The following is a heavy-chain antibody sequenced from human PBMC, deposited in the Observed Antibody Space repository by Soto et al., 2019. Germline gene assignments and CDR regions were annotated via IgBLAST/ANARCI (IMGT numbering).Heavy chain of an antibody. CDR3: ARDRIAARYFDY. CDR1: GGTFSSYA. J-gene: IGHJ4*02. V-gene: IGHV1-69*05. D-gene: IGHD6-6*01. CDR2: IIPIFGTA. Sequence: SVKVSCKASGGTFSSYAISWVRQAPGQGLEWMGGIIPIFGTANYAQKFQGRVTITTDESTSTAYMELSSLRSEDTAVYYCARDRIAARYFDYWGQGTLVTVSS.